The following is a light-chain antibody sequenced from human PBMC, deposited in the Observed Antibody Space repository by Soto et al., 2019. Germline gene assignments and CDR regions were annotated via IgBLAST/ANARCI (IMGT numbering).Light chain of an antibody. CDR3: CSSAGSSTGV. V-gene: IGLV2-23*01. CDR2: EGN. Sequence: QSALTQPASVSGSPGQSITISCTGTSSDVGSYNLVSWYQQHPGKAPKLMIYEGNKRPSGVSNRFSGSKSGNTASLTISGLQAEDEADYYCCSSAGSSTGVFGGGTKLTVL. J-gene: IGLJ3*02. CDR1: SSDVGSYNL.